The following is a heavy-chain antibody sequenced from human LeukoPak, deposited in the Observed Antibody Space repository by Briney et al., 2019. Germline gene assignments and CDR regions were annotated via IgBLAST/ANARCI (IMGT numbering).Heavy chain of an antibody. D-gene: IGHD3-10*01. V-gene: IGHV3-53*01. CDR2: IYSGGST. Sequence: PGGSLRLSCAASGFTFSSYAMSWVRQAPGKGLEWVSVIYSGGSTYYADSVKGRFTISRDNSKNTLYLQMNSLRAEDTAVYYCARNSPPRYYGSGSYYNDFDYWGQGTLVTVSS. J-gene: IGHJ4*02. CDR1: GFTFSSYA. CDR3: ARNSPPRYYGSGSYYNDFDY.